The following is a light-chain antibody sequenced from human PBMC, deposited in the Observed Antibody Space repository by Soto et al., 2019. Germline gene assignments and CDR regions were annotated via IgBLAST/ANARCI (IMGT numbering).Light chain of an antibody. V-gene: IGKV1-39*01. CDR1: QSINRY. CDR3: QQTLSSPP. CDR2: AAS. Sequence: DIQMTQSPSSLSASVGDRVTITCRASQSINRYSNWFQQKPGKAPEVLIYAASLFHGGVPSRFSGSGSGAAFPLTISSLQPEDFATCCCQQTLSSPPFGHRTKLEI. J-gene: IGKJ2*01.